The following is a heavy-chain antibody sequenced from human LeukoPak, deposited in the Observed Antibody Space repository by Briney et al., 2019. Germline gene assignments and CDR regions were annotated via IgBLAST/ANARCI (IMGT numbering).Heavy chain of an antibody. D-gene: IGHD4-11*01. Sequence: SETLSLTCAVYGGSFSGYYWSWIRQPPGKGLESIGEINHSGSTNYNPSLKSRVTISVDTSKNQFSLKLSSVTAADTAVYYCARGQVNFGFDPWGQGTLVTVSS. CDR3: ARGQVNFGFDP. V-gene: IGHV4-34*01. J-gene: IGHJ5*02. CDR2: INHSGST. CDR1: GGSFSGYY.